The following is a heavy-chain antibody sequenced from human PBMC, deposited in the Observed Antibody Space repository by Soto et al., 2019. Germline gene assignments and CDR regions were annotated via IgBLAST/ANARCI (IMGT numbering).Heavy chain of an antibody. J-gene: IGHJ4*02. D-gene: IGHD3-22*01. Sequence: QVQLQESGPGLVKPSETLSLTCAVSGDSISSYYCMWILQPPGKGLESIGYLYYGRSANYNPSLKSQVTLSVDTSANQCSLTLSSMTAADTAVYYCALRSMAVVPEYWGQGTLVTVSS. CDR3: ALRSMAVVPEY. CDR2: LYYGRSA. V-gene: IGHV4-59*01. CDR1: GDSISSYY.